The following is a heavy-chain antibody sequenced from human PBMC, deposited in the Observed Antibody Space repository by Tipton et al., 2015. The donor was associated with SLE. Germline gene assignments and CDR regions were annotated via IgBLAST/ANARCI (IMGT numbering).Heavy chain of an antibody. V-gene: IGHV4-31*03. Sequence: LRLSCTVSGGSISSGDYFWNWIRQHPGKGLEWIGYIYYSGSTYYNPSLKSRVTISVDTSKNQFSLKLSSVTAADTAVYYCALVPRWHYYFDYWGQGTLVPVSS. CDR2: IYYSGST. D-gene: IGHD4-23*01. CDR1: GGSISSGDYF. CDR3: ALVPRWHYYFDY. J-gene: IGHJ4*02.